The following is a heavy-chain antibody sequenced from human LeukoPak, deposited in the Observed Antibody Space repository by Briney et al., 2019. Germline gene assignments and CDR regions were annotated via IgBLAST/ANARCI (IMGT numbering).Heavy chain of an antibody. CDR1: GGSFSGYY. D-gene: IGHD4-17*01. CDR3: ARAHYGDYGGGLDY. V-gene: IGHV4-34*01. CDR2: INHSGST. J-gene: IGHJ4*02. Sequence: SETLSLTCAVYGGSFSGYYWSWIRQPPGKGLEWIGEINHSGSTNYNPSLKSRVTISVDTSKNQFSLKLSSVTVADTAVYYCARAHYGDYGGGLDYWGQGTLVTVSS.